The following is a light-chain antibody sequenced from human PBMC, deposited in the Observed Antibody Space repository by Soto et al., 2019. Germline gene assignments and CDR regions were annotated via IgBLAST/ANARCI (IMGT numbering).Light chain of an antibody. J-gene: IGLJ1*01. V-gene: IGLV2-14*01. CDR1: SSDVGGYNF. Sequence: QSVLTQPASVSGSPGQSITISCTGTSSDVGGYNFVSWYQQHPDKAPKLMIYDVTNRPSGVSNRFSGSKSGNMASLTISGLQAEDEADYYCSSYTSISTYVFGTGTKLTVL. CDR3: SSYTSISTYV. CDR2: DVT.